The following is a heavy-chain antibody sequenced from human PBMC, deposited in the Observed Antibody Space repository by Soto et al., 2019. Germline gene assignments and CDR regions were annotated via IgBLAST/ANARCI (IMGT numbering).Heavy chain of an antibody. D-gene: IGHD5-12*01. V-gene: IGHV3-30*18. J-gene: IGHJ4*02. CDR2: ISYDGSNK. CDR1: GFTFSSYG. Sequence: QVQLVESGGGVVQPGRSLRLSCAASGFTFSSYGMHWVRQAPGKGLEWVAVISYDGSNKYYADSVKGRFTISRDNSKNTLYLKMNSLRAEDTAVYYCAKECIVATIEGSDYWGQGTLVTVSS. CDR3: AKECIVATIEGSDY.